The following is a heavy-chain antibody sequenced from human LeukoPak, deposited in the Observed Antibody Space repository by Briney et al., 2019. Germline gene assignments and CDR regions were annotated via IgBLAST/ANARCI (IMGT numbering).Heavy chain of an antibody. CDR2: IKQDGSEK. Sequence: PGGSLRLSCAASGFTFSSYWMSWVRQAPGKELEWVANIKQDGSEKYYVDSVKGRFAISRDNAKNSLYLQMNSLRAEDTAVYYCERDEVVMVEDAFDIWGQGTMVTVSS. CDR3: ERDEVVMVEDAFDI. V-gene: IGHV3-7*01. J-gene: IGHJ3*02. CDR1: GFTFSSYW. D-gene: IGHD3-22*01.